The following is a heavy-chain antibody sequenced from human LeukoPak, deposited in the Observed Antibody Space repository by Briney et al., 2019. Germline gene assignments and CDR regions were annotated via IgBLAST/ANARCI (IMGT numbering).Heavy chain of an antibody. V-gene: IGHV3-74*01. CDR1: GFTFSNYG. CDR3: VRSYDY. J-gene: IGHJ4*02. Sequence: GGSLRLSCAASGFTFSNYGMSWVRQAPGKGLVWVSCINPDGSTRNYADSVKGRFTISRDNAKNTLYLQMNSLKVEDTAVYHCVRSYDYWGQGTLVTVSS. CDR2: INPDGSTR.